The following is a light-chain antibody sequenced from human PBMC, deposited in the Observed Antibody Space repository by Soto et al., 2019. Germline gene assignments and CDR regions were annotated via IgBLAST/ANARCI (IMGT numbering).Light chain of an antibody. V-gene: IGKV3-15*01. CDR2: DTS. CDR3: QQYNNWPLT. CDR1: QSVSIH. Sequence: ETVMTQSPGTLSVSLGERATLSCRASQSVSIHLAWYQQKPGQAPRLLIYDTSTRATGIPARFSGSGSGTEFTLTISSLQSEDFALYYCQQYNNWPLTFGGGTKV. J-gene: IGKJ4*01.